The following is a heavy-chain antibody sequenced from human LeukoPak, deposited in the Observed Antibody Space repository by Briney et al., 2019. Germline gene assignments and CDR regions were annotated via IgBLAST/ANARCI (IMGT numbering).Heavy chain of an antibody. Sequence: ASVKVSCKASGYTFTNYGISWVRQAPGQGLEWMGWISAYNGNTNYAQKLQGRVTMTTDTSTGTANMELRSLRSDDTAVYYCARDRVAAADYFDYWGQGTLVTVSS. D-gene: IGHD6-13*01. CDR3: ARDRVAAADYFDY. J-gene: IGHJ4*02. CDR2: ISAYNGNT. CDR1: GYTFTNYG. V-gene: IGHV1-18*01.